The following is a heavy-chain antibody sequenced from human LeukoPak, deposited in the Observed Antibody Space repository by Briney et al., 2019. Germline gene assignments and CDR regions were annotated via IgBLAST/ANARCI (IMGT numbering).Heavy chain of an antibody. CDR2: INPNSGGT. J-gene: IGHJ4*02. Sequence: GASVKVSCRASGYTFTGYYMHWVRQAPGQGPEWMGWINPNSGGTNYAQKFQGRVTMTRDTSISTAYMELSRLRSDDTAIYYCARELVATMQTLDYWGQGTLVTVSS. CDR3: ARELVATMQTLDY. CDR1: GYTFTGYY. V-gene: IGHV1-2*02. D-gene: IGHD5-24*01.